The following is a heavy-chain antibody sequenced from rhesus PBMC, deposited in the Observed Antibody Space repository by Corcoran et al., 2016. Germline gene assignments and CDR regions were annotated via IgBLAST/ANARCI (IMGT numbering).Heavy chain of an antibody. CDR1: GGSISSSNS. J-gene: IGHJ5-1*01. CDR3: ARHLGSSYGWRFDV. Sequence: QVQLQESGPAVVKPSETLSLTCAVSGGSISSSNSWDGIRQAPGRGLEWIGGIHDSTVNTVYSPSLKGRVTLSIDTSQNQFSLKLSSVTAADTAVYFCARHLGSSYGWRFDVWGAGVLVTVSS. V-gene: IGHV4-93*02. CDR2: IHDSTVNT. D-gene: IGHD6-43*01.